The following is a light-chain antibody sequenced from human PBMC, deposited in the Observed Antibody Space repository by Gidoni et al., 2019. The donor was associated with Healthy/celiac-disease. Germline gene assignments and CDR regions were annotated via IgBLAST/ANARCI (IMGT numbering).Light chain of an antibody. J-gene: IGKJ2*01. CDR2: DDS. Sequence: DIQMTQSPSTLSASVGDRVTITCRASQSISSWLAWYQQKPGKAPKLLIYDDSSLESGVPSRFSGSGSGTEFTLTISSLQPDDFATYYCQQYNSYPYTFXXXTKLEIK. CDR1: QSISSW. V-gene: IGKV1-5*01. CDR3: QQYNSYPYT.